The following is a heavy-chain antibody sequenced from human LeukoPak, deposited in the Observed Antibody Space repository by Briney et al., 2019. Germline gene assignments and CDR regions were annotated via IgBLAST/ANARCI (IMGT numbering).Heavy chain of an antibody. D-gene: IGHD3-22*01. CDR3: AKDRGYYDSSGYYNGFDY. Sequence: GGSLRLSCAASGFAFSSYGMHWVRQAPGKGLEWVVFIRYDGSNKYYADSVKGRFTISRDNSKNTLYLQMNSLRAEDTAVYYCAKDRGYYDSSGYYNGFDYWGQGTLVTVSS. CDR2: IRYDGSNK. V-gene: IGHV3-30*02. J-gene: IGHJ4*02. CDR1: GFAFSSYG.